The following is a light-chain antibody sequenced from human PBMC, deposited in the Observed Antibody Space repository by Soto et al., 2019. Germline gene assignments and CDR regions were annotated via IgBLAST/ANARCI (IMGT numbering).Light chain of an antibody. CDR3: QQYHIWPKWT. V-gene: IGKV3D-15*01. CDR1: ESVSIS. CDR2: GAS. Sequence: EIVMTQSPATLSVSPGEGATLSCRASESVSISLAWYQHKPGQPPRLLIHGASTRASGVPPRFSGGGSGTDFTLTISSLQSEDYGVYFCQQYHIWPKWTFGQGTKV. J-gene: IGKJ1*01.